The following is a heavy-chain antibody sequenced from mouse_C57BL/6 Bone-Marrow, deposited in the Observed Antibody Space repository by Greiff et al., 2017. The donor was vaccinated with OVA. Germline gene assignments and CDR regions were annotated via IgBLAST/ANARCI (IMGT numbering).Heavy chain of an antibody. D-gene: IGHD2-2*01. CDR2: INPGRGGT. J-gene: IGHJ3*01. CDR1: GYAFTNYL. V-gene: IGHV1-54*01. CDR3: ARDGYAAWFAY. Sequence: QVQLQQSGAELVRPGTSVKVSCKASGYAFTNYLIEWVKQRPGQGLEWIGVINPGRGGTNYNEKFKGKATLTADKSSSTAYMQLSSLTSEDSAVDFCARDGYAAWFAYWGQGTLVTVSA.